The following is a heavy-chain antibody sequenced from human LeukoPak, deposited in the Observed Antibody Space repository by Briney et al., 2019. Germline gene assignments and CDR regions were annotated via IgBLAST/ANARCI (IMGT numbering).Heavy chain of an antibody. Sequence: SETLSLTCTVSGGSISSGSYYWSWIRQPAGKGLEWIGRIYTSGSTNYNPSLKSRVTISVDTSKNQFSLKLSSVTAADTAVYYCAKDIYGDYGGLDYWGQGTPVFVSS. V-gene: IGHV4-61*02. CDR1: GGSISSGSYY. CDR2: IYTSGST. CDR3: AKDIYGDYGGLDY. D-gene: IGHD4-17*01. J-gene: IGHJ4*02.